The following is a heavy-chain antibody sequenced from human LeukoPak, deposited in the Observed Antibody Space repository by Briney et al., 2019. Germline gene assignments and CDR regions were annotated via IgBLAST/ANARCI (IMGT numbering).Heavy chain of an antibody. D-gene: IGHD2-2*01. J-gene: IGHJ4*02. V-gene: IGHV3-7*01. CDR2: INEDGSEK. CDR1: VFTFSNYG. CDR3: ARDQRLLGYCSSTGCYPLYFAN. Sequence: GGPLRLSCTASVFTFSNYGMIGVRQSPGKALEGVANINEDGSEKYYVDSVKGRFTISRDNAKKSLYLQVNSLRADDAAIYYCARDQRLLGYCSSTGCYPLYFANWGQGTLVTVSS.